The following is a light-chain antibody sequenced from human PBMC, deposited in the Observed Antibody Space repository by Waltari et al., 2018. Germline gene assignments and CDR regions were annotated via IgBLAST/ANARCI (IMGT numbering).Light chain of an antibody. CDR3: MQGTHWPRT. J-gene: IGKJ1*01. Sequence: DVVMTQSPLSLTVTLGQPASISCWSSQSLVHSDGNTYLNWFQQRQGQSPRRLIYQVSIRDSGVPNRCSGSGSGTYFTLQISSVEAEDVGVYYCMQGTHWPRTFGQGTKVEIK. CDR2: QVS. CDR1: QSLVHSDGNTY. V-gene: IGKV2-30*02.